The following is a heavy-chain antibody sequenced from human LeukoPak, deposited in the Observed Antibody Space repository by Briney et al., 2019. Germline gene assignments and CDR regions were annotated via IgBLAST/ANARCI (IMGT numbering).Heavy chain of an antibody. CDR3: ARGNTVTTLVDY. D-gene: IGHD4-17*01. V-gene: IGHV4-38-2*02. J-gene: IGHJ4*02. Sequence: SETLSLTCTVSGYSISSGFYWGWIRQSPEKGLEWIGSIYRSGSTYYNPSLKSRVTISVDTSKNQFSLKLSSVTAADTAVYYCARGNTVTTLVDYWGQGTLVTVSS. CDR2: IYRSGST. CDR1: GYSISSGFY.